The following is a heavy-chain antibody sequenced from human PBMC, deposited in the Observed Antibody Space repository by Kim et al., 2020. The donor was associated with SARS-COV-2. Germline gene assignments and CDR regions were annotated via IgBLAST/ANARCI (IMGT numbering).Heavy chain of an antibody. CDR3: AKSLGLNLFDY. Sequence: GGSLRLSCAASGFTFDDYAMHWVRQAPGKGLEWVSGISWNSGSIGYADSVKGRFTISRDNAKNSLYLQMNSLRAEDTALYYCAKSLGLNLFDYWGQGTLVTVSS. J-gene: IGHJ4*02. CDR2: ISWNSGSI. D-gene: IGHD7-27*01. CDR1: GFTFDDYA. V-gene: IGHV3-9*01.